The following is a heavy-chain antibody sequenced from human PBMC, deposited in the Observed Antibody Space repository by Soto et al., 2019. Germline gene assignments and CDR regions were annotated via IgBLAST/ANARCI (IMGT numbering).Heavy chain of an antibody. Sequence: GASVKVSCKTSGYTFSNSGISWVRQAPGQGLEWLGWINSNNGKTNCAQNLQDRLILTTDTSTSTAYMELRSLRSDDTAMYYCAKATGSSFYNWGQGSLVPVSS. CDR2: INSNNGKT. J-gene: IGHJ4*02. CDR1: GYTFSNSG. V-gene: IGHV1-18*01. CDR3: AKATGSSFYN. D-gene: IGHD6-6*01.